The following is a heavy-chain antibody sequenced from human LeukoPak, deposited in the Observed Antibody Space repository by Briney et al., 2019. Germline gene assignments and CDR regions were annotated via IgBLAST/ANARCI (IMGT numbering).Heavy chain of an antibody. J-gene: IGHJ4*02. D-gene: IGHD5-12*01. CDR2: ISYDAKSN. V-gene: IGHV3-30*03. CDR3: ARGHLRGYSDYDY. Sequence: GGSLRLSCVTSGFTFSSYGMHWVRQVPGKGLEWVAVISYDAKSNYQVDSMKGRFTVSRDNAKNSLYLQMNSLRAEDTALYHCARGHLRGYSDYDYWGQGTLVTVSS. CDR1: GFTFSSYG.